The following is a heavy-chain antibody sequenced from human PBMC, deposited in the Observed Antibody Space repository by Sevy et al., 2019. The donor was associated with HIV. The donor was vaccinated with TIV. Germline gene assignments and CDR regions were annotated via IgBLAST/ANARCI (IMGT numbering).Heavy chain of an antibody. CDR2: IRYDGSNK. J-gene: IGHJ6*02. D-gene: IGHD2-15*01. Sequence: GGSLRLSCAASGFTFSTYDMHWVRQAPGKGLEWVAYIRYDGSNKYYGDSVRGRFTISRDNSKSTLYVQLNSLRAEDKAVYYCASGRKTTQEPLEELDYYYGMDVWGQGTSVTVSS. V-gene: IGHV3-30*02. CDR3: ASGRKTTQEPLEELDYYYGMDV. CDR1: GFTFSTYD.